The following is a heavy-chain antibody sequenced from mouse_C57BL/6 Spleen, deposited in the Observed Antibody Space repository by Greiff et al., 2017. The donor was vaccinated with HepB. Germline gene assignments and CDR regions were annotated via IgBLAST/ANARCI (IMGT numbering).Heavy chain of an antibody. V-gene: IGHV1-59*01. CDR1: GYTFTSYW. D-gene: IGHD2-4*01. J-gene: IGHJ2*01. CDR3: ARSMITTEYYFDY. Sequence: QVQLQQPGAELVRPGTSVKLSCKASGYTFTSYWMHWVKQRPGQGLEWIGVIDPSDSYTNYNQKFKGKATLTVDTSSSTAYMQLSSLTSEDSAVYYCARSMITTEYYFDYWGQGTTLTVSS. CDR2: IDPSDSYT.